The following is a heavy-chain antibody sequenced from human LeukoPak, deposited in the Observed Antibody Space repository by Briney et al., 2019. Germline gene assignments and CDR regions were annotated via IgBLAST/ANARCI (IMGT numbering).Heavy chain of an antibody. J-gene: IGHJ5*02. CDR3: ASMDFWSGYYPPRPLDV. D-gene: IGHD3-3*01. V-gene: IGHV1-2*02. Sequence: GASVKVSCKASGYTFTGYYMHWVRQAPGQGLEWMGWINPNSGGTNYAQKLQGRVTMTTDTSTSTAYMELRSLRSGDTAVYYCASMDFWSGYYPPRPLDVWGQGTLVTVSS. CDR2: INPNSGGT. CDR1: GYTFTGYY.